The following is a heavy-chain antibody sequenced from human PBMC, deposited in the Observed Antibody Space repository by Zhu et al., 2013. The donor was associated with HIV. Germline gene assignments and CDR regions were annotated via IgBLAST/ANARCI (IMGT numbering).Heavy chain of an antibody. CDR2: IIPMFGTA. Sequence: QVQLVQSGAEVKKPGSSVKVSCKASGGTFSSYAISWVRQAPGQGLEWMGGIIPMFGTANYAQKFQGRVTITADESTSTAYMELRGLRSEDTAVYYCATGDYYENSGYFGPFQHWGQGTLVTVSS. J-gene: IGHJ1*01. CDR3: ATGDYYENSGYFGPFQH. CDR1: GGTFSSYA. V-gene: IGHV1-69*01. D-gene: IGHD3-22*01.